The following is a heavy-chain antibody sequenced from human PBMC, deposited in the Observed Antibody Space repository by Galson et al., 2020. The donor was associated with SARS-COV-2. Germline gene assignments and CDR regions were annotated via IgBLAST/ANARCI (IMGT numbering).Heavy chain of an antibody. CDR1: GFTFRNYW. V-gene: IGHV3-74*01. CDR3: ARKQWRQYGASDGFDV. CDR2: IYSDGTDT. D-gene: IGHD6-19*01. J-gene: IGHJ3*01. Sequence: GGSLRLSCAASGFTFRNYWMNWVRQVPGKGLMWVSRIYSDGTDTIYADSVKGRFTISRDNAKNILYLQMNSLRVEDTAVYYCARKQWRQYGASDGFDVWGPGTMVTVS.